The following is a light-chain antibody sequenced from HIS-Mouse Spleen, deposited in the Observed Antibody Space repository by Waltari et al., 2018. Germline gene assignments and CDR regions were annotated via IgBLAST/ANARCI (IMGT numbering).Light chain of an antibody. CDR2: EVS. CDR1: SSDVGGYNY. V-gene: IGLV2-8*01. Sequence: QSALTQPPSASESPGQSVTISCTGTSSDVGGYNYVPWYQQHPGKAPKLMIYEVSKRPSRVPDRFSGSKSGNTASLTVSGLQAEDEADYYCSSYAGSNNSLYVFGTGTKVTVL. J-gene: IGLJ1*01. CDR3: SSYAGSNNSLYV.